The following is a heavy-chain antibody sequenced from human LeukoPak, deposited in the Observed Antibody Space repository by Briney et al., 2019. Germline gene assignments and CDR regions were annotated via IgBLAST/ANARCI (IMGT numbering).Heavy chain of an antibody. V-gene: IGHV1-8*03. CDR3: AREDYYDSGSNDY. CDR1: GYTFTAYY. D-gene: IGHD3-22*01. Sequence: ASVKVSCKASGYTFTAYYIHWVRQATGQGLEWMGWMNPNSGNTGYAQKFQGRVTITRNTSISTAYMELSSLRSEDTAVYYCAREDYYDSGSNDYWGQGTLVTVSS. CDR2: MNPNSGNT. J-gene: IGHJ4*02.